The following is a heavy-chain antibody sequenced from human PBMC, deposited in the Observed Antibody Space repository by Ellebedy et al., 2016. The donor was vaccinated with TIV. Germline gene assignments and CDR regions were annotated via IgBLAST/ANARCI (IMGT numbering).Heavy chain of an antibody. J-gene: IGHJ4*02. CDR3: ARDQFRDGYNRGDVFDY. D-gene: IGHD5-24*01. CDR2: IIPILGIA. CDR1: GGTFSSYA. V-gene: IGHV1-69*04. Sequence: AASVKVSCKASGGTFSSYAISWVRQAPGQGLEWMGRIIPILGIANYAQKFQGRVTITADKSTSTAYMELSSLRSEDTAVYYCARDQFRDGYNRGDVFDYWGQGTLVTVSS.